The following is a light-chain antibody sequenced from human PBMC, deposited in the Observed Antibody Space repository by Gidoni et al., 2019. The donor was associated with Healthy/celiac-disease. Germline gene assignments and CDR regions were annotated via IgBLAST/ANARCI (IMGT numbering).Light chain of an antibody. CDR3: QQYDNLPRYT. Sequence: DIQMTQSPSSLSASVGDRVTLTCQASQDISNYLNWYQQKPGKAPQLLIYDASNLETGVPSRFSGSGSGTDFTFTLRILQPEDIATYYCQQYDNLPRYTFGQGTKLEIK. CDR2: DAS. V-gene: IGKV1-33*01. J-gene: IGKJ2*01. CDR1: QDISNY.